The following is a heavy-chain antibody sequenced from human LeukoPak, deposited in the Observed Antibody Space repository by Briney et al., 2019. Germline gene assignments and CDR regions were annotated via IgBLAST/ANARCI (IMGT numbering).Heavy chain of an antibody. Sequence: AGGSLRLSCAASRFTFSSHAMNWVRQAPGKGLEWVSAISGSGGSTYYADSVKGRFTISRDNSKNTLYVQMNSLRAEDTAIYYCAKVMAVAARRGNIDYWGQGTLVTVSS. CDR1: RFTFSSHA. CDR2: ISGSGGST. CDR3: AKVMAVAARRGNIDY. V-gene: IGHV3-23*01. D-gene: IGHD6-19*01. J-gene: IGHJ4*02.